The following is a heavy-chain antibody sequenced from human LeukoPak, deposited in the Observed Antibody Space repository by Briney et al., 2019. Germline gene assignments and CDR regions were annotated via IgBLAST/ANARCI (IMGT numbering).Heavy chain of an antibody. CDR3: ARDLGGGIGTFDY. CDR2: ISYDGSNK. CDR1: GFTFSSYA. D-gene: IGHD3-16*01. J-gene: IGHJ4*02. Sequence: GGSLRLSCAASGFTFSSYAMHWVRQAPGKGLEWVAVISYDGSNKYYADSVKGRFTISRDNPKNTLYLQMNSLRAEDTAVYYCARDLGGGIGTFDYWGQGTLVTVSS. V-gene: IGHV3-30-3*01.